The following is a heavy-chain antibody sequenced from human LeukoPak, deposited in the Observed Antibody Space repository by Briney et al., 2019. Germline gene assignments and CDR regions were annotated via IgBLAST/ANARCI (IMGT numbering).Heavy chain of an antibody. CDR3: ARGDYDILTGYYGY. CDR1: GFTFSSYA. V-gene: IGHV3-30*04. Sequence: GGSLRLSCAASGFTFSSYAMHWVRQAPGKGLEWVAVISYDGSNKYYAGSVKGRFTISRDNSKNTLYLQVNSLRAEDTAVYYCARGDYDILTGYYGYWGQGTLVTVSS. D-gene: IGHD3-9*01. CDR2: ISYDGSNK. J-gene: IGHJ4*02.